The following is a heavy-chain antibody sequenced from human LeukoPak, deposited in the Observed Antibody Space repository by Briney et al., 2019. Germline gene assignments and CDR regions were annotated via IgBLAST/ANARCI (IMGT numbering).Heavy chain of an antibody. Sequence: GGSLRLSCAASGFTFSSYSMSWVRQAPGKGLEWVSLISGSGDTTNYADSVKGRFTISRDNSKNTLYLQMNSLGADDTAVYYCAKVVSWWLPFDYWGQGTLVTVSP. D-gene: IGHD2-21*01. V-gene: IGHV3-23*01. CDR3: AKVVSWWLPFDY. J-gene: IGHJ4*02. CDR2: ISGSGDTT. CDR1: GFTFSSYS.